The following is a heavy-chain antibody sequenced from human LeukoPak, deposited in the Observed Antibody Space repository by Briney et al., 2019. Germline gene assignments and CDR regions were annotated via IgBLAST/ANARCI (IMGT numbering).Heavy chain of an antibody. V-gene: IGHV4-61*02. CDR3: ASQIYYDSSGYYSDAKFDP. CDR2: IYTSGST. D-gene: IGHD3-22*01. Sequence: SETLSLTCTVSGGSISSGSYYWSWIRQPAGKGLEWIGRIYTSGSTNYNPSLKSRVTISVDTSKNQFSLKLSSVTAADTAVHYCASQIYYDSSGYYSDAKFDPWGQGTLVTVSS. J-gene: IGHJ5*02. CDR1: GGSISSGSYY.